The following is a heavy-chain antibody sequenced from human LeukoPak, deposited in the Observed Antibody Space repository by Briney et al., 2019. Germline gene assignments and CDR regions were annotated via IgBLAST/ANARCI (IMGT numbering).Heavy chain of an antibody. CDR3: AKQAVEGWYLGQFDY. J-gene: IGHJ4*02. D-gene: IGHD2-15*01. CDR2: ISYSGST. Sequence: SETLSLTCTVSGASISSSGYYWSWIRQHPGKGLEWIGYISYSGSTYYNPSLKSRVTISVDTSKNQFSLKLNSVTAADTAVYYCAKQAVEGWYLGQFDYWGQGTLVTVSS. V-gene: IGHV4-31*03. CDR1: GASISSSGYY.